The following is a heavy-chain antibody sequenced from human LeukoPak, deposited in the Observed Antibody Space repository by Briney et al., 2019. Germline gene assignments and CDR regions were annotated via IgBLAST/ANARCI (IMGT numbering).Heavy chain of an antibody. D-gene: IGHD3-22*01. CDR3: AKSTYYFDSSGYYDMYYFDY. CDR1: GFTFDDYA. CDR2: ISWKSGSI. V-gene: IGHV3-9*03. Sequence: GGSLRLSCAASGFTFDDYAMHWVRQAPGKGLEWFSGISWKSGSIGYADSVKGRFTISRDDAKDSLFLQMNSLRVEDMALYYCAKSTYYFDSSGYYDMYYFDYWGQGTLVTVSS. J-gene: IGHJ4*02.